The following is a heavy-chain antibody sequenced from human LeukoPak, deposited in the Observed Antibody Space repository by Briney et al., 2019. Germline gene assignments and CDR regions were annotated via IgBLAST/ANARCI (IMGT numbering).Heavy chain of an antibody. CDR1: GFTFSSYG. V-gene: IGHV3-33*01. J-gene: IGHJ6*03. D-gene: IGHD3-16*02. CDR2: IWYDGSNK. Sequence: GGSLRLSCAASGFTFSSYGMHWVRQAPGKGQEWVAVIWYDGSNKYYADSVKGRFTISRDNAKNSLYLQMNSLRADDTAVYYCAREGTYDYVWGSYRAYYMDVWGKGTTVTVSS. CDR3: AREGTYDYVWGSYRAYYMDV.